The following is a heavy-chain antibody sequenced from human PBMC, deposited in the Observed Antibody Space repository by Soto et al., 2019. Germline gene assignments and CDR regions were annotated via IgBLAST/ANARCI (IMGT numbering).Heavy chain of an antibody. D-gene: IGHD2-2*01. CDR1: GGSISSGGYY. CDR2: IYYSGST. Sequence: QVQLQESGPGLVKPSQTLSLTCTVSGGSISSGGYYWSWIRQHPGKGLEWIGYIYYSGSTYYNPSLKSRVTISVDTSKNQFSLKLSSVTAADTAVYYCARVVVPAQRNYYYYYYMDVWGKGTTVTVSS. V-gene: IGHV4-31*03. J-gene: IGHJ6*03. CDR3: ARVVVPAQRNYYYYYYMDV.